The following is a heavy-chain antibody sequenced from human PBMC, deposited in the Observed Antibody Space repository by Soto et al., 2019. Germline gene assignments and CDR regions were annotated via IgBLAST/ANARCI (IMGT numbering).Heavy chain of an antibody. Sequence: SETLSLTCTVSGGSISSSSYYWGWIRQPPGKGLEWIGSIYYSGSTYYNPSLKSRVTISVDTSKNQFSLKLSSATAADTAVYYCARQDPAILYSSGWYFDYWGQGTLVTVSS. CDR2: IYYSGST. CDR3: ARQDPAILYSSGWYFDY. V-gene: IGHV4-39*01. J-gene: IGHJ4*02. D-gene: IGHD6-19*01. CDR1: GGSISSSSYY.